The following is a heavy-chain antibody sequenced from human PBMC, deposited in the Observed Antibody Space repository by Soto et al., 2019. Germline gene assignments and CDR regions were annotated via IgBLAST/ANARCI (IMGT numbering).Heavy chain of an antibody. D-gene: IGHD5-12*01. CDR3: ARLEMAKIKPAAVDAFDI. CDR2: IWYDGSNK. J-gene: IGHJ3*02. CDR1: GFTFSSYG. Sequence: GGSLRLSCAASGFTFSSYGMHWVRQAPGKGLEWVAVIWYDGSNKYYADSVKGRFTISRDNSKNTLYLQMNSLRAEDTAVYYCARLEMAKIKPAAVDAFDIWGQGTMVTVSS. V-gene: IGHV3-33*01.